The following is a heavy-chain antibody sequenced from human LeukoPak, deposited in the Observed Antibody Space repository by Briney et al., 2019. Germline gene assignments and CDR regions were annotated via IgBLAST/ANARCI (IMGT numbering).Heavy chain of an antibody. CDR3: TKEKKYGDWGVAFDI. Sequence: PGGSLGLSCSASGFTFSVYGMHWVRQAPGKELEWVAVISYDGTNKYYADSVNGRFTISRDNSKNTLYLQMKSLRAEDTAVYYCTKEKKYGDWGVAFDIWGQGTLVTVSS. CDR2: ISYDGTNK. CDR1: GFTFSVYG. J-gene: IGHJ3*02. D-gene: IGHD7-27*01. V-gene: IGHV3-30*18.